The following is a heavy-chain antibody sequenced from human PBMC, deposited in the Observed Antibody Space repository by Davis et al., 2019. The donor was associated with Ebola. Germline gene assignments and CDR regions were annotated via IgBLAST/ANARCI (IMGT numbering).Heavy chain of an antibody. CDR2: IYYSGST. Sequence: MPSETLSLTCTVSGGSISSYYWSWIRQPPGKGLEWIGYIYYSGSTYYNPSLKSRVTISVDTSKNQFSLKLSSVTAADTAVYYCAREVLWFGELSYYGMDVWGKGTTVTVSS. CDR1: GGSISSYY. V-gene: IGHV4-59*12. J-gene: IGHJ6*04. D-gene: IGHD3-10*01. CDR3: AREVLWFGELSYYGMDV.